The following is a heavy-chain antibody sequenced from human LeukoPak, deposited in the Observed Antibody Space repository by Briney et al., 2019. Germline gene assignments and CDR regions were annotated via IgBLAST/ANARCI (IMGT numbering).Heavy chain of an antibody. D-gene: IGHD3-10*01. J-gene: IGHJ6*03. CDR3: ARHGGVPNPYYYYYYMDV. CDR2: IYPGDSET. V-gene: IGHV5-51*01. CDR1: GYTFTNYW. Sequence: GESLKISCKGSGYTFTNYWIGWVRQMPGKGLEWMGIIYPGDSETRYSPSFQGQVTISADKSISTAYLQWRSLKASDSAMYYCARHGGVPNPYYYYYYMDVWGKGTTVTISS.